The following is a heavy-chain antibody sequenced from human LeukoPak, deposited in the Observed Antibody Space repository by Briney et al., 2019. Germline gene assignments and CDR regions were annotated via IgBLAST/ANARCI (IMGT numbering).Heavy chain of an antibody. CDR2: ISAYNGNT. J-gene: IGHJ5*02. D-gene: IGHD3-9*01. Sequence: GASVKVSCKASGYTFTSYGISWVRQAPGQGLEWMGWISAYNGNTNYAQKLQGRVTMTTDTSTSTAYMELRSLRSDDTAVYYCARDLVDDILTGYYVPFDPWGQGTLVTVSS. CDR1: GYTFTSYG. CDR3: ARDLVDDILTGYYVPFDP. V-gene: IGHV1-18*01.